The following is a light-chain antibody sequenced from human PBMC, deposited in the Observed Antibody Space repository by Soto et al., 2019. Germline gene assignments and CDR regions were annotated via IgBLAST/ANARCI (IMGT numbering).Light chain of an antibody. CDR2: DVT. J-gene: IGLJ1*01. V-gene: IGLV2-14*01. CDR3: SSYRTSNTLG. CDR1: SSDVGGYNY. Sequence: LSQLGSVCRSRWQSITISCTGTSSDVGGYNYVSWYQQNPGKAPKLMIYDVTNRPSGVSNRFSGSKSGNTASLTISGLQAEDEADYYCSSYRTSNTLGFGTVTKVTVL.